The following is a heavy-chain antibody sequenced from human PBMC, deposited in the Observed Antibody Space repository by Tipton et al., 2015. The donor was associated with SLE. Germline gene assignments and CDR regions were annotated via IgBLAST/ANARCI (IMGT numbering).Heavy chain of an antibody. J-gene: IGHJ4*02. CDR1: GGSITSKNYF. Sequence: LRLSCTVSGGSITSKNYFWNWIRQPAGKTLEWIGRIYAWGYTDYNPSLKSRVTISMDTSKNQFSLKLSSVTAADTAFYYCARRWDTSTWDYWGQGTLVSVSS. V-gene: IGHV4-61*02. CDR3: ARRWDTSTWDY. D-gene: IGHD6-13*01. CDR2: IYAWGYT.